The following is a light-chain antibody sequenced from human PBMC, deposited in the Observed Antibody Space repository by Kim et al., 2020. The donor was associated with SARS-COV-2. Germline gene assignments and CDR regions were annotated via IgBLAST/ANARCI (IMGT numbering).Light chain of an antibody. V-gene: IGLV6-57*03. CDR1: SGSIASNY. J-gene: IGLJ3*02. CDR2: EDN. Sequence: GKTVTISSTRSSGSIASNYVQWYQQRPSSAPTTVIYEDNQSPSGVPDRFSGSIDSSSNSASLTISGLKTEDEADYYCQSYDSSNRVFGGGTKLTVL. CDR3: QSYDSSNRV.